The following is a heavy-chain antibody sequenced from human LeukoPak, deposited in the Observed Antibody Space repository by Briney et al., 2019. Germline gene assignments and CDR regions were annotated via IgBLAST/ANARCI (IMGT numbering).Heavy chain of an antibody. CDR1: GFTVSNNY. V-gene: IGHV3-66*02. CDR3: ARWRVPGYFDY. CDR2: IYTDGTT. Sequence: GGSLRLSGAASGFTVSNNYMSWVRQAPGKGLEWVSVIYTDGTTYYADSVKGRFTISRDNSKNTLYLQMNSLRAEDTAVYYCARWRVPGYFDYWGQGALVTAFS. J-gene: IGHJ4*02. D-gene: IGHD3-10*01.